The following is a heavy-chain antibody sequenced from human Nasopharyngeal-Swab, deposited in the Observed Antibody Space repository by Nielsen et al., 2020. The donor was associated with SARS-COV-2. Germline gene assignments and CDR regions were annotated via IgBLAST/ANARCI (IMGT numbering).Heavy chain of an antibody. D-gene: IGHD3-3*01. V-gene: IGHV3-33*01. J-gene: IGHJ4*02. Sequence: GESLKISCAASGFTFSSYGMHWVRQAPGKGLEWVAVIWYDGSNKYYADSVKGRFTISRDNSKNTLYLQMNSLRAEDTAVYYCARVGGLRFLEWLLSDDYWGQGTLVTVSS. CDR1: GFTFSSYG. CDR3: ARVGGLRFLEWLLSDDY. CDR2: IWYDGSNK.